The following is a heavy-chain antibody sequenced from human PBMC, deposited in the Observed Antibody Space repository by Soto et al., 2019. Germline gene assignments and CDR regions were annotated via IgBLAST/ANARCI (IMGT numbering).Heavy chain of an antibody. CDR2: IDWDDDK. CDR3: ARTTYYDSSGYPTPAFDI. CDR1: GFSLSTSGMC. D-gene: IGHD3-22*01. J-gene: IGHJ3*02. Sequence: SGPTLVNPTQTLTLTCTFSGFSLSTSGMCVSRIRQPPGKALEWLARIDWDDDKYYSTSLKTRLTISKDTSKNQVVLTMTNMDPVDTATYYFARTTYYDSSGYPTPAFDIWGQGTMVTVSS. V-gene: IGHV2-70*11.